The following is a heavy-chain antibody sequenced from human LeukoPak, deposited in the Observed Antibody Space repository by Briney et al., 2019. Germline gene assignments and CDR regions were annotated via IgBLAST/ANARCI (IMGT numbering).Heavy chain of an antibody. CDR3: ATSQSWELLYDY. Sequence: ASVKVSCKASGYTFTSYDINWVRQATGQGLEWMGWMNPNSGSTGYAQKFQGRVTMTRNTSISTAYMELSSLRSEDTAVYYCATSQSWELLYDYWGQGTLVTVSS. CDR2: MNPNSGST. D-gene: IGHD1-26*01. J-gene: IGHJ4*02. CDR1: GYTFTSYD. V-gene: IGHV1-8*01.